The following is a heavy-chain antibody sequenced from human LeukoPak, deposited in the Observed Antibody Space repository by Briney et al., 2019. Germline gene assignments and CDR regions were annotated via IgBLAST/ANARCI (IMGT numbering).Heavy chain of an antibody. V-gene: IGHV3-48*03. CDR2: ISSSGSPI. CDR3: AKIGPYDFWSGYYPN. Sequence: GGSLRLSCAASGFTFSSFEWSWFRQPPGRGLGWVHYISSSGSPIYYADSVKGRFTISRDNAKNSLYLQMNSLRAEDTAVYYCAKIGPYDFWSGYYPNWGQGTLVTVSS. D-gene: IGHD3-3*01. CDR1: GFTFSSFE. J-gene: IGHJ4*02.